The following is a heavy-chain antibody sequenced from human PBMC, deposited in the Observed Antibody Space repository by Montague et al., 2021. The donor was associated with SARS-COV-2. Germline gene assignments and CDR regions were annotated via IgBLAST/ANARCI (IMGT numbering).Heavy chain of an antibody. Sequence: SLRLSCAASGFTFSSYWMSWVRQAPGKGLKWVANIKQDGSEKYYVDSVKGRFTISRDNAKNSLYLQMNSLRAEDTAVYYCARDLSYGDYNYYYGMDVWGQGTTVTVSS. CDR1: GFTFSSYW. D-gene: IGHD4-17*01. V-gene: IGHV3-7*03. CDR3: ARDLSYGDYNYYYGMDV. CDR2: IKQDGSEK. J-gene: IGHJ6*02.